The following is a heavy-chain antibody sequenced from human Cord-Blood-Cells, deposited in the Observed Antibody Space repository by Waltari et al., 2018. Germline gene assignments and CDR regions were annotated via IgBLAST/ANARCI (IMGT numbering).Heavy chain of an antibody. J-gene: IGHJ5*02. CDR2: FEPEDGET. D-gene: IGHD4-17*01. Sequence: QVQLVQSGAEVKKPAASVKVSCKVSGYTLTELSMHWVRQAPGKGLEWMGVFEPEDGETIYAQKFQGRVTMTEDTSTDTAYMELSSLRSEDTAVYYCATVDYGDNWFDPWGQGTLVTVSS. V-gene: IGHV1-24*01. CDR3: ATVDYGDNWFDP. CDR1: GYTLTELS.